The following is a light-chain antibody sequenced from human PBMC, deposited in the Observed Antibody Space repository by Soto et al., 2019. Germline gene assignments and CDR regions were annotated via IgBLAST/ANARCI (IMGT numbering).Light chain of an antibody. J-gene: IGKJ3*01. CDR3: QQSFRTPFT. CDR1: QSISSY. V-gene: IGKV1-39*01. CDR2: AAS. Sequence: DIQMTQSPSSLSASVGDRVNITCRASQSISSYLNWYQQKPGKAPKLLVYAASRLQSGVPSRFSGTGSGTDFTLTISSLQPEDFATYYCQQSFRTPFTFGHGNKLAIK.